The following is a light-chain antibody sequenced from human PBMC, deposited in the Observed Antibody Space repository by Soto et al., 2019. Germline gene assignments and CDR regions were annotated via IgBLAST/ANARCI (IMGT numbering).Light chain of an antibody. J-gene: IGKJ5*01. CDR1: QNINNY. CDR3: QQYYHLPT. V-gene: IGKV1-33*01. CDR2: DAS. Sequence: DVAMTQSPSSLSASVGDRVTIPCQASQNINNYLNWYQQKPGRAPKLLIYDASNLEAGVPSRFRGSGSGTDFTFTISRLEDEDIATCYWQQYYHLPTFGQGTRLEIK.